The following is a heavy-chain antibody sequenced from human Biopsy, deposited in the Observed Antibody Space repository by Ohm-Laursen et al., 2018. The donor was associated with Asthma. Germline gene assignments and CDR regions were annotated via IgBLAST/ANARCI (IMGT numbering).Heavy chain of an antibody. D-gene: IGHD3-9*01. CDR3: ARTYYDFLTGQVNDAFAL. CDR2: INAGDGNT. V-gene: IGHV1-3*01. CDR1: GYTFIHFA. Sequence: EASVKVSCKASGYTFIHFAIHWVRQAPGQRLEWMGWINAGDGNTKYSQKFQGRVTITRDTSASTAYMDLRSLRSEDTAMYYCARTYYDFLTGQVNDAFALRGQGTMVTVSS. J-gene: IGHJ3*01.